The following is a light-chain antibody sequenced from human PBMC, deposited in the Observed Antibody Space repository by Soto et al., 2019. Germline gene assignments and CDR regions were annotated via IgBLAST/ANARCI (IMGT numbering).Light chain of an antibody. J-gene: IGLJ2*01. CDR2: SNT. V-gene: IGLV1-44*01. CDR1: SSNIGSHT. CDR3: AAWDDSLNGVV. Sequence: QSVLTQPPSASGTPGQTIAISCSGGSSNIGSHTVNWYQQLPGTAPRLLIYSNTQRPSGVPDRFSGSTSGTSASLAISGLQSEYEGDYYCAAWDDSLNGVVFGGGTQLTVL.